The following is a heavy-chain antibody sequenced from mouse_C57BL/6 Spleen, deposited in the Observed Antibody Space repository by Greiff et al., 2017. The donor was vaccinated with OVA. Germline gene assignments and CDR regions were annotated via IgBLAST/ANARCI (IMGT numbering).Heavy chain of an antibody. V-gene: IGHV1-52*01. Sequence: QVQLQQPGAELVRPGSSVKLSCEASGYTFTSYWMHWVKQRPIQGLEWIGNIDPSDSETHYNQKFKDKATLTVDKSSSTAYMQLSSLTSEDSAVYYCARFYYYGSSYVDFDYWGQGTTLTVSS. D-gene: IGHD1-1*01. J-gene: IGHJ2*01. CDR2: IDPSDSET. CDR1: GYTFTSYW. CDR3: ARFYYYGSSYVDFDY.